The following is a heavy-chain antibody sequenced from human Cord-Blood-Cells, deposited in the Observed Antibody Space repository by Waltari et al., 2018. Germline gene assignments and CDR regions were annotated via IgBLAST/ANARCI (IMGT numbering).Heavy chain of an antibody. CDR2: IIPILGIA. CDR1: GGTFSSYA. CDR3: ARDRPANDFWSGFYWYFDL. J-gene: IGHJ2*01. V-gene: IGHV1-69*09. D-gene: IGHD3-3*01. Sequence: QVQLVQSGAEVKKHGSSVKVSCKASGGTFSSYAISWVRQAPGQGREWMGRIIPILGIANYAQKFQGRVTITADKSTSTAYMELSSLRSEDTAVYYCARDRPANDFWSGFYWYFDLWGRGTLVTVSS.